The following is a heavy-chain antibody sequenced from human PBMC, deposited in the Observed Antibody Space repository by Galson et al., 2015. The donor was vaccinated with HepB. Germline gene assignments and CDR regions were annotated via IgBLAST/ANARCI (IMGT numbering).Heavy chain of an antibody. CDR3: VKDVDCRSTSCSGPR. Sequence: SLRLSCAASGFTFSSYAMHWVRQAPGKGLEYVSAISSNGGSTYYADSVKGRFTISRDNSKSTLYLQMSSLRVEDTAVYYCVKDVDCRSTSCSGPRWGQGTLVTVSS. D-gene: IGHD2-2*01. CDR1: GFTFSSYA. J-gene: IGHJ4*02. V-gene: IGHV3-64D*09. CDR2: ISSNGGST.